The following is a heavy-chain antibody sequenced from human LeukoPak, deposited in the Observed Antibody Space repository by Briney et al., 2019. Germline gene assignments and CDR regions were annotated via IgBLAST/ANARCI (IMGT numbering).Heavy chain of an antibody. J-gene: IGHJ3*02. CDR2: ISGSGGST. V-gene: IGHV3-23*01. D-gene: IGHD4-17*01. Sequence: GGSLRLSCAASGFTFSSFDMSWVRQAPGEGLEWVSAISGSGGSTYNADSVKGRFTISRDNPKNTMYLQMNSLRAEDTAVYYCAKDHYGDYFSTGAFDIWGQGTTVIVSS. CDR1: GFTFSSFD. CDR3: AKDHYGDYFSTGAFDI.